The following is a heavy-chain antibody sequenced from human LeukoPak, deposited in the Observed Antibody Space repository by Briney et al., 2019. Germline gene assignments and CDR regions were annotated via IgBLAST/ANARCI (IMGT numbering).Heavy chain of an antibody. V-gene: IGHV1-18*01. J-gene: IGHJ6*02. CDR3: ARDSLGGYYSSTSCFDGMDV. CDR2: ISAYNGNT. CDR1: GYTFTSYG. D-gene: IGHD2-2*01. Sequence: ASVKVSCKASGYTFTSYGISWVRQAPGQGLEWMGWISAYNGNTNYAQKLQGRVTMTTDTSTSTACMELRSLSSDDTAVYYCARDSLGGYYSSTSCFDGMDVWGQGTTVTVSS.